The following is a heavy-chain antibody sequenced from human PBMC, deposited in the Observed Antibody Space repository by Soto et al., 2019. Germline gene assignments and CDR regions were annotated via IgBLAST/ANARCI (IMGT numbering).Heavy chain of an antibody. J-gene: IGHJ4*02. CDR3: ARGYWVEGYGAGTYFDY. D-gene: IGHD3-16*01. Sequence: EVQLVESGGGLVQPGGSLRLSCAASGLTVSSNYMSWVRQAPGKGLEWVSVIYSGTTTHYADSVKGRFTISRDSSKNTLYLQMSSLSAEDTAVYYCARGYWVEGYGAGTYFDYWGQGTLVTVSS. V-gene: IGHV3-66*01. CDR2: IYSGTTT. CDR1: GLTVSSNY.